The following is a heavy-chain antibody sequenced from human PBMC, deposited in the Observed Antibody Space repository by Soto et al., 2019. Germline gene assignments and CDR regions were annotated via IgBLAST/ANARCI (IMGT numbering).Heavy chain of an antibody. CDR1: GGTFSSYA. CDR3: ARGSVTTVTIRTYYYYGMDV. J-gene: IGHJ6*02. V-gene: IGHV1-69*13. Sequence: SVKVSCKASGGTFSSYAISWVRQAPGQGLEWMGGIIPIFGTANYAQKFQGRVTITADESTSTAYMELSSLRSEDTAVYYCARGSVTTVTIRTYYYYGMDVWGQGTTVTVSS. CDR2: IIPIFGTA. D-gene: IGHD4-4*01.